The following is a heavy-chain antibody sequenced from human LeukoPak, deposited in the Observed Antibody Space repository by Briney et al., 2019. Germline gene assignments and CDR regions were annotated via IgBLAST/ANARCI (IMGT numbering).Heavy chain of an antibody. D-gene: IGHD2-21*01. CDR2: ISHDGTNT. Sequence: PGTSLRLSCVDSGCRFRNFGMHWVRQAPGKGLEWVAVISHDGTNTYHADSVRGRFTISRDNSKNTLYLQMNSLRPEDTAVYYCAKDPGAVVVQAYYLDHWGQGTLVTVSS. CDR1: GCRFRNFG. CDR3: AKDPGAVVVQAYYLDH. V-gene: IGHV3-30*18. J-gene: IGHJ4*02.